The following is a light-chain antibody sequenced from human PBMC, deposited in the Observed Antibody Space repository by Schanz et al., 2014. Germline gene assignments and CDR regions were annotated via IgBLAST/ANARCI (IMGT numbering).Light chain of an antibody. CDR2: EVS. CDR3: NSYAGSNNVV. Sequence: QSALTQPPSASGSPGQSVTISCTGTSSDIGRYNYVSWYQQHPGKAPRLMIYEVSKRPSGVPDRFSGSKSGNTASLTVSGLQAEDEADYYCNSYAGSNNVVFGGGTKLTVL. J-gene: IGLJ2*01. CDR1: SSDIGRYNY. V-gene: IGLV2-8*01.